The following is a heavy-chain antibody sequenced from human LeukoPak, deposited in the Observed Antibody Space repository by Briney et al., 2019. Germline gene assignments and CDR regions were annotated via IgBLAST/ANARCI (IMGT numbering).Heavy chain of an antibody. CDR2: ISISSNAI. Sequence: PGGSLRLSCAASGFVFSRYSMNWVRQAPGKGLGWISYISISSNAIYYADSVKGRFTISRDNAKNSLYLQMNSLRAEDTAVYYCAREDTAMVRSFDYWGQGTLVTVSS. V-gene: IGHV3-48*04. CDR1: GFVFSRYS. D-gene: IGHD5-18*01. J-gene: IGHJ4*02. CDR3: AREDTAMVRSFDY.